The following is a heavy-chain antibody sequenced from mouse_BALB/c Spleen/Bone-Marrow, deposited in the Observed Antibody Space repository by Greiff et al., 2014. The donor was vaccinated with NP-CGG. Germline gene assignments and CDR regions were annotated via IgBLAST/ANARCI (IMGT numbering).Heavy chain of an antibody. CDR3: ARGGRYGSYAVDY. V-gene: IGHV3-2*02. CDR1: GYPITSDYA. J-gene: IGHJ4*01. Sequence: VQLKESGPGLVKPSQSLSLTRTVTGYPITSDYAWNWIRQFPGNKLEWMGYISYSGSTSYNPSLKSRISITRDTSKNQFFLQLNSVTTEDTATYYCARGGRYGSYAVDYWGQGTSVTVSS. D-gene: IGHD2-14*01. CDR2: ISYSGST.